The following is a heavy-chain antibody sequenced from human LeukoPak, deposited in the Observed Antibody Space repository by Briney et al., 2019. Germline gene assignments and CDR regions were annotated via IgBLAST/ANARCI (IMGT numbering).Heavy chain of an antibody. CDR3: TRGWADYGGPHYYYYYMDV. V-gene: IGHV3-73*01. D-gene: IGHD4-23*01. J-gene: IGHJ6*03. CDR2: IRSKANSYAT. CDR1: GFTFSGSA. Sequence: PGGSLRLSCAASGFTFSGSAMHWVRQASGKGLEWVGRIRSKANSYATAYAASMRGRFTISRDDSKNTAYLQMNSLKTEDTAVYYCTRGWADYGGPHYYYYYMDVWGKGTTVTVSS.